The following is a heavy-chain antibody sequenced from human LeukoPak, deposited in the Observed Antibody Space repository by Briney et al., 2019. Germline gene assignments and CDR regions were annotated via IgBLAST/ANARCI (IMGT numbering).Heavy chain of an antibody. CDR2: IRYDGSNK. CDR1: GFTFSSYG. V-gene: IGHV3-30*02. J-gene: IGHJ4*02. CDR3: AKDYYGSGSYSNYFDY. Sequence: PGGSLRLSCAASGFTFSSYGMHWVRQAPGKGLEWVAFIRYDGSNKYYADSVKGRFTISRDNSKNTLYLQMNSLRAEDTAVYYCAKDYYGSGSYSNYFDYWGQGTLVTVSS. D-gene: IGHD3-10*01.